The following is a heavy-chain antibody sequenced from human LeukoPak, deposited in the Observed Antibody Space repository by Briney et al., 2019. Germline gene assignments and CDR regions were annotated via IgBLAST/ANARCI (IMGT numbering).Heavy chain of an antibody. Sequence: GGSLRLSCAASGFTFDDYAMHWVRQAPGKGLEWVSGISWNSGSIGYADSVKGRFTISRDNAKNSLYLQMNSLRAEGTALYYCAKDMAVVPAGYFDYWGQGTLVTVSS. J-gene: IGHJ4*02. D-gene: IGHD2-2*01. CDR2: ISWNSGSI. CDR3: AKDMAVVPAGYFDY. CDR1: GFTFDDYA. V-gene: IGHV3-9*01.